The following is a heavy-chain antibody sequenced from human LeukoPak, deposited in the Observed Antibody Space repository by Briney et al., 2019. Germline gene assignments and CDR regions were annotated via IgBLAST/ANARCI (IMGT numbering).Heavy chain of an antibody. CDR1: EFTFSIYS. J-gene: IGHJ4*02. Sequence: GESLRLSCVASEFTFSIYSMNWVRQAPGKGLEWVSSIQPSGKNIYHAASLKGRFTISRDNAKNSLYLQMNSLRDEDTAVYYCARGIVWWPRGSVDYWGQGTLVTVSS. V-gene: IGHV3-21*01. CDR3: ARGIVWWPRGSVDY. CDR2: IQPSGKNI. D-gene: IGHD4/OR15-4a*01.